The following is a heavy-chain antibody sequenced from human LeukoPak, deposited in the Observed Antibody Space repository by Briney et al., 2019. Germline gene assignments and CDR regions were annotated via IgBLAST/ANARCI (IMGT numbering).Heavy chain of an antibody. J-gene: IGHJ5*02. CDR3: ARGDWWFDP. CDR2: VYYNGAT. V-gene: IGHV4-59*01. Sequence: PSETLSLTCTVSGVSISSYYWSWIRQPPGKGLEWIGYVYYNGATNHSPSLKSRVTMSADTSMNQFSLNLNSVTAADTAVYYCARGDWWFDPWGRGTLVTVSS. D-gene: IGHD2-21*01. CDR1: GVSISSYY.